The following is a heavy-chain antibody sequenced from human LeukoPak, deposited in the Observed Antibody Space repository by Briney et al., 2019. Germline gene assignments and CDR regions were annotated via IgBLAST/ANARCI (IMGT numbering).Heavy chain of an antibody. V-gene: IGHV3-21*01. CDR2: ISRGSSYI. CDR1: GFTFSAYN. CDR3: ACNPRGTSPPDYFDY. D-gene: IGHD3-16*01. J-gene: IGHJ4*02. Sequence: GGSLRLSCAASGFTFSAYNMNWVRQAPGKGLEWVSSISRGSSYIYYADSMKGRFTISRDDAENSLYLQMNSLRAEDTAVYFCACNPRGTSPPDYFDYWGQGTLVTVSS.